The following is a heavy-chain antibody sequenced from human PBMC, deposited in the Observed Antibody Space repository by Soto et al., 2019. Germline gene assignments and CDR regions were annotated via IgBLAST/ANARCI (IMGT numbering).Heavy chain of an antibody. D-gene: IGHD3-16*02. CDR1: GFTFGDYA. V-gene: IGHV3-49*04. CDR3: NTQPKYRII. Sequence: HPGGSLRLSCTASGFTFGDYAMSWVRQAPGKGLEWVGFIRSKAYGGTTEYAASVKGRFTISRDDSKSIAYLQMNSLKTEDTAVYYCNTQPKYRIIWGQGTLVTVS. J-gene: IGHJ4*02. CDR2: IRSKAYGGTT.